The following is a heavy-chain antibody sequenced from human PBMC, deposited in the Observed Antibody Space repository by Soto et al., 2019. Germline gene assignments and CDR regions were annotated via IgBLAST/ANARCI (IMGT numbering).Heavy chain of an antibody. D-gene: IGHD3-22*01. J-gene: IGHJ5*02. CDR1: GFTFSSYS. V-gene: IGHV3-21*01. Sequence: LRLSCAASGFTFSSYSMNWVRQAPGKGLEWVSSISSSSSYIYYADSVKDRFTISKDNAKNSLYLQMNSLISEDTAVYYCARGNEYYDSSCPNWFDPWGQGTLVTVSS. CDR2: ISSSSSYI. CDR3: ARGNEYYDSSCPNWFDP.